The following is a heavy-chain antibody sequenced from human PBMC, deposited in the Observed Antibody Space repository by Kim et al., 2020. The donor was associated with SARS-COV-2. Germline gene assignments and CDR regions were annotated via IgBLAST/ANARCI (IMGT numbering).Heavy chain of an antibody. CDR3: ARNDFWSGYYTTHNWFDP. CDR2: INHSGST. V-gene: IGHV4-34*01. CDR1: GGSFSGYY. D-gene: IGHD3-3*01. Sequence: SETLSLTYAVYGGSFSGYYWSWIRQPPGKGLEWIGEINHSGSTNYNPSLKSRVTISVDTSKNQFSLKLSSVTAADTAVYYCARNDFWSGYYTTHNWFDPWGQGTLVTVSS. J-gene: IGHJ5*02.